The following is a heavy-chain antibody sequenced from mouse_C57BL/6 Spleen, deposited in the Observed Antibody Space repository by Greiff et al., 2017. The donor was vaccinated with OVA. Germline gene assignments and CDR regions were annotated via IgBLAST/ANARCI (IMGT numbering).Heavy chain of an antibody. J-gene: IGHJ2*01. CDR1: GYSFTGYY. D-gene: IGHD1-1*01. CDR2: INPSTGGT. CDR3: ATTVVATRDY. V-gene: IGHV1-42*01. Sequence: DVQLQESGPELVKPGASVKISCKASGYSFTGYYMNWVKQSPEKSLEWIGEINPSTGGTTYNQKFKAKATLTVDKSSSTAYMQLKSLTSEDSAVYYCATTVVATRDYWGQGTTLTVSS.